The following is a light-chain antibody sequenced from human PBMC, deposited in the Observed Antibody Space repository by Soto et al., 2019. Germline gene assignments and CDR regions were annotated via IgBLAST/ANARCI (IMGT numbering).Light chain of an antibody. CDR3: QQYNNWPLP. J-gene: IGKJ4*02. CDR1: QSVSSN. V-gene: IGKV3-15*01. CDR2: GAS. Sequence: EIVMTQSPATLSVSPGERATLSCRASQSVSSNLAWYQQKPGQAPRLLIYGASTRATGIPARFSGSGSGTEFTLTISSLQAEDFAVYYCQQYNNWPLPFGGGTNVEIK.